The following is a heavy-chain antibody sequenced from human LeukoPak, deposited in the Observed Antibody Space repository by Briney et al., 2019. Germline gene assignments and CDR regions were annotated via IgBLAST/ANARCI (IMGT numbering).Heavy chain of an antibody. V-gene: IGHV3-21*04. CDR2: ISSSSSYI. CDR3: AFVVGATGDY. Sequence: GGSLRPSCAASGFTFSSYSMNWVRQAPGKGLEWVSSISSSSSYIYYADSVKGRFTISRDNSKNTLYLQMNSLRAEDTAVYYCAFVVGATGDYWGQGTLVTVSS. D-gene: IGHD1-26*01. J-gene: IGHJ4*02. CDR1: GFTFSSYS.